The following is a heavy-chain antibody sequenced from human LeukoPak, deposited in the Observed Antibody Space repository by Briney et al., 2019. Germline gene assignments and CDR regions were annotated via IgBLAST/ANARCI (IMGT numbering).Heavy chain of an antibody. CDR1: GGSFSGYY. Sequence: PSETLSLTCAVYGGSFSGYYWSWIRQPPGKGLEWIGEINHSGSTNYNPSLKSRVTMSVDTSKNQFSLKLSSVTAADTAVYYCARGTLHGLRYFDWLLKGKGWFDPWGQGTLVTVSS. D-gene: IGHD3-9*01. J-gene: IGHJ5*02. CDR2: INHSGST. CDR3: ARGTLHGLRYFDWLLKGKGWFDP. V-gene: IGHV4-34*01.